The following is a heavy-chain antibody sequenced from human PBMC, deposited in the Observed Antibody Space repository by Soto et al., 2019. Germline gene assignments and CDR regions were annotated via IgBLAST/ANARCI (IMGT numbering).Heavy chain of an antibody. CDR3: VRDTYFSDSSYTRCFDF. D-gene: IGHD3-22*01. J-gene: IGHJ4*02. V-gene: IGHV3-72*01. Sequence: GGSLRLSCSVSGFTLSDHYIDWVRQAPGKGLEWVGRSRNQANGYSTIYAASVKGRFTTSRDDSKNLVYLQMESLRTEDTAVYYCVRDTYFSDSSYTRCFDFWGQGALVTVSS. CDR2: SRNQANGYST. CDR1: GFTLSDHY.